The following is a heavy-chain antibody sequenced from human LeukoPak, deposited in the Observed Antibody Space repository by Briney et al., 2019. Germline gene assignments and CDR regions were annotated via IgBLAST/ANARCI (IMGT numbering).Heavy chain of an antibody. V-gene: IGHV4-59*12. CDR3: ARGPDVGYYYYYMDV. Sequence: SETLSLTCTVSGGSISSYYWSWIRQPPGKGLEWIGYIYYSGSTNYNPSLKSRVTISVDTSKNQFSLKLSSVTAADTAVYYCARGPDVGYYYYYMDVWGKGTTVTVSS. CDR1: GGSISSYY. D-gene: IGHD1-26*01. CDR2: IYYSGST. J-gene: IGHJ6*03.